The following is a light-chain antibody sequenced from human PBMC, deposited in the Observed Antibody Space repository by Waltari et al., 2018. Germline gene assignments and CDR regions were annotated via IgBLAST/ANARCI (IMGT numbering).Light chain of an antibody. CDR1: SSNIGRNS. CDR3: AAWDDSLNGV. CDR2: NNC. V-gene: IGLV1-44*01. J-gene: IGLJ3*02. Sequence: SVLTQPPSASGTPGQRVTISCSGTSSNIGRNSVNWYQQVPGTAPKLLIYNNCQRPAGVPDRFSGSKSGTSASLDISGLQSEDEADYYCAAWDDSLNGVFGGGTKLTVL.